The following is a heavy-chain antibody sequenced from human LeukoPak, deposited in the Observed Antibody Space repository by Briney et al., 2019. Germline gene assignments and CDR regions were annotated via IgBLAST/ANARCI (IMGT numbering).Heavy chain of an antibody. CDR1: GGTFSSYA. J-gene: IGHJ4*02. Sequence: ASVKVSFKASGGTFSSYAISWVRQAPGQGLEWMGGIIPIFGTANYAQKFQGRVTITAHESTSTAYMELSSLRSEDTAVYYCARDDYGDYWNYWGQGTLVTVSS. D-gene: IGHD4-17*01. V-gene: IGHV1-69*13. CDR2: IIPIFGTA. CDR3: ARDDYGDYWNY.